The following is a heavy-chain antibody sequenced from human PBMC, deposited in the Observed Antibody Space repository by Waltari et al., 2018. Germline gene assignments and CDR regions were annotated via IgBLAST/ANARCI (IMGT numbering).Heavy chain of an antibody. CDR2: IYHSGST. J-gene: IGHJ4*02. CDR3: ARVGADDFWSGYGGDFDY. D-gene: IGHD3-3*01. V-gene: IGHV4-38-2*01. CDR1: GYSISSGYY. Sequence: VQLLESGPGLVKPSETLSLTCAVSGYSISSGYYWGWIRQPPGKGLEWIGSIYHSGSTYYNPSLKSRVTISVDTSKNQFSLKLSSVTAADTAVYYCARVGADDFWSGYGGDFDYWGQGTLVTVSS.